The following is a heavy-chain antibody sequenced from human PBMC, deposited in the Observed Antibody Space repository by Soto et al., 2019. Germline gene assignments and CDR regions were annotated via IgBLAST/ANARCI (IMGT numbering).Heavy chain of an antibody. CDR2: INPSGGST. Sequence: ASVKVSCKASGYTFTTYYMHWVRQAPGQGLEWMGIINPSGGSTSYAQKFQGRVTITTDTAASTAYMELSSLTPEDTAVYYCATEYSSTFDYWGQGTLVTVSS. CDR1: GYTFTTYY. CDR3: ATEYSSTFDY. D-gene: IGHD1-26*01. J-gene: IGHJ4*02. V-gene: IGHV1-46*01.